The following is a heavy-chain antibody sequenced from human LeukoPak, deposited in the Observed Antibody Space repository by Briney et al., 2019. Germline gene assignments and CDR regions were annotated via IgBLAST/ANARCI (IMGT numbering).Heavy chain of an antibody. Sequence: GASVKVSCKASGYAFTSYGISWVRQARGQGLEWMGWISAYNGNTNYAQKLQGRVTMTTDTSTSTAYMELRSLRSDDTAVYYCERPWSGSSSWYGGFDYWGQGTLVTVSS. D-gene: IGHD6-13*01. CDR2: ISAYNGNT. CDR1: GYAFTSYG. J-gene: IGHJ4*02. CDR3: ERPWSGSSSWYGGFDY. V-gene: IGHV1-18*01.